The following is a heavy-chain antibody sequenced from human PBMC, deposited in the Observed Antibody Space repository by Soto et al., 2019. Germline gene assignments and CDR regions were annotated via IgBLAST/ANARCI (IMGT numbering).Heavy chain of an antibody. Sequence: PGGSLRLSCAASGFTFSSYWMSWVRQAPGKGLEWVANIKQDGSEKYYVDSVKGRFTISRDNAKNSLYLQMNSLRAEDTAVYYCARFYYDSSGYLTSPYYYYYGMDVWGKGTTVTVSS. CDR3: ARFYYDSSGYLTSPYYYYYGMDV. D-gene: IGHD3-22*01. V-gene: IGHV3-7*04. CDR2: IKQDGSEK. CDR1: GFTFSSYW. J-gene: IGHJ6*04.